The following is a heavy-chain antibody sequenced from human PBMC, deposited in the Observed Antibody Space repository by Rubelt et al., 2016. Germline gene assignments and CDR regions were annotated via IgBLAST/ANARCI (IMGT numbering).Heavy chain of an antibody. D-gene: IGHD4-17*01. CDR3: ARDHDGDQGRRRNALDI. V-gene: IGHV4-34*01. CDR2: INHSGST. CDR1: GGSFSGYY. Sequence: QVQLQQWGAGLLKPSETLSLTCDVYGGSFSGYYWSWIRQPPGKGLEWIGEINHSGSTNYNPSLKSRVTISVDTSKNQFSRKLSSGTAADTAVYYGARDHDGDQGRRRNALDIWGQGTMVTVSS. J-gene: IGHJ3*02.